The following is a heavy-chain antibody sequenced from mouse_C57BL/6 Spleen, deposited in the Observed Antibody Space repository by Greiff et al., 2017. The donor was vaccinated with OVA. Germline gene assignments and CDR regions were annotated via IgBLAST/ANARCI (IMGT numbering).Heavy chain of an antibody. V-gene: IGHV1-59*01. CDR2: IDPSDSYT. CDR3: ARRWYYYGSSYYFDY. CDR1: GYTFTSYW. D-gene: IGHD1-1*01. J-gene: IGHJ2*01. Sequence: QVQLQQPGAELVRPGTSVKLSCKASGYTFTSYWMHWVKQRPGPGLEWIGVIDPSDSYTNYNQKFKGKATLTVDTSSSTAYMQLSSLTSEDSAVYYCARRWYYYGSSYYFDYWGQGTTLTVSS.